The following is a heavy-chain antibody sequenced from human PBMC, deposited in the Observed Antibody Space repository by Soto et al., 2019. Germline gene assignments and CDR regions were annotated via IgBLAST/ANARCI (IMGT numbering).Heavy chain of an antibody. J-gene: IGHJ3*02. CDR1: GGSISIYY. CDR2: IYYSGST. D-gene: IGHD3-22*01. CDR3: ARDYYYDSSGWDGHAFDI. Sequence: SETLYLTCTVSGGSISIYYWSWIRQPPGKGLEWIGYIYYSGSTNYNPSLKSRVTISVDTSKNQFSLKLSSVTAADTAVYYCARDYYYDSSGWDGHAFDIWGQGTMVTVSS. V-gene: IGHV4-59*01.